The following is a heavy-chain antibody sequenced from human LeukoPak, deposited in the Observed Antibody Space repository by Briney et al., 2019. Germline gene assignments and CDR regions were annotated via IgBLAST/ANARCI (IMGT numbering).Heavy chain of an antibody. CDR3: TRDIGGRSAY. CDR2: LNEDGGIT. V-gene: IGHV3-74*01. J-gene: IGHJ4*02. D-gene: IGHD3-16*01. Sequence: QPGRSLRLSCEAAGFSFSSFWMHWVRQAPGEGLVWVSRLNEDGGITNYADFAKGRFTISRDNARNTLYLQMNSLSADDTAVYYCTRDIGGRSAYWGQGTLVTVSS. CDR1: GFSFSSFW.